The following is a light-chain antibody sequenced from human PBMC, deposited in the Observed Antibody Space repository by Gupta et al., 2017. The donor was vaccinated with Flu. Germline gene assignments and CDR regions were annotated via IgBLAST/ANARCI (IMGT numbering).Light chain of an antibody. CDR2: EVT. CDR3: CAYITSSRV. CDR1: SSDIGRYDY. V-gene: IGLV2-14*01. Sequence: SGSPGQSITISCTGTSSDIGRYDYVSWYQHYPGKAPKLVIYEVTNRPSGVSNRFSGSTSSNTASLTISGLQADDEADYYCCAYITSSRVFGGGTKLTVL. J-gene: IGLJ3*02.